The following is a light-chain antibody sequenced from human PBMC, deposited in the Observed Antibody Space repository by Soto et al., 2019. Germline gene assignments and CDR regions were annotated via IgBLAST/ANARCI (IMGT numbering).Light chain of an antibody. Sequence: AIQKTQSPSSLSASVGDRVTITCRASQDIRNDLGWYQQKSGKAPKLLISTASNLQSGVPSRFSGSGSGTDFTLTISSLQPEDFATYFCLQDFNYPWTFGQGTRVEI. CDR3: LQDFNYPWT. CDR1: QDIRND. V-gene: IGKV1-6*01. J-gene: IGKJ1*01. CDR2: TAS.